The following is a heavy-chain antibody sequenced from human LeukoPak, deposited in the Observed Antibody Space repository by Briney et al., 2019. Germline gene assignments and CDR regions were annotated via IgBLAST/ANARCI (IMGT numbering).Heavy chain of an antibody. CDR1: GYSISSGYY. CDR2: IYYSGST. CDR3: ARDQRYCTSISCYTAFDY. V-gene: IGHV4-61*01. J-gene: IGHJ4*02. Sequence: PSETLSLTCTVSGYSISSGYYWGWIRQPPGKGLEWIGYIYYSGSTNYNPSLKSRVTISVDTSKNQFSLKLSSVTAADTAVYYCARDQRYCTSISCYTAFDYWGQGTLVTVSS. D-gene: IGHD2-2*02.